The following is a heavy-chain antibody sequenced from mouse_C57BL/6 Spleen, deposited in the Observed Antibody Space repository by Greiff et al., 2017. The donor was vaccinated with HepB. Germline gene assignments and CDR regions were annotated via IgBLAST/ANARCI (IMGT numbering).Heavy chain of an antibody. J-gene: IGHJ2*01. CDR2: ISYDGSN. Sequence: VQLKESGPGLVKPSQSLSLTCSVTGYSITSGYYWNWIRQFPGNKLEWMGYISYDGSNNYNPSLKNRISITRDTSKNQFFLKLNSVTTEDTATYYCAREELYGNYVDYWGQGTTLTVSS. CDR1: GYSITSGYY. V-gene: IGHV3-6*01. CDR3: AREELYGNYVDY. D-gene: IGHD2-1*01.